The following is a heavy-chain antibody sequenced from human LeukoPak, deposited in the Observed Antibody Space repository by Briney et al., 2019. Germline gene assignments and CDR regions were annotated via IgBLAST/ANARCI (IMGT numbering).Heavy chain of an antibody. Sequence: GASVKVSCKTSGYTFTNYGMHWVRQAPGQRLEWMGWINAGNGNTKYSQKFQGRVTITRDTSADTAYMELSSLRSEDTAVYYCARLKYCTNGVCYAGFDYWGQGTLVTVSS. V-gene: IGHV1-3*01. D-gene: IGHD2-8*01. CDR3: ARLKYCTNGVCYAGFDY. J-gene: IGHJ4*02. CDR2: INAGNGNT. CDR1: GYTFTNYG.